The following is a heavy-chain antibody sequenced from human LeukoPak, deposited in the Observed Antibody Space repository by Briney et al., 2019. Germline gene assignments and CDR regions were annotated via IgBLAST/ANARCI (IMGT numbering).Heavy chain of an antibody. Sequence: GGSLRLSCAASGFTFSNAWMSWVRQAPGKGLEWVGHIKSKPDGGTTDYAAPVKGRFTISRDDSKNTLYLQMNSLKTEDTAVYYCTTGPTYYYGSGSYRDYWGQGTLVTVSS. V-gene: IGHV3-15*01. CDR1: GFTFSNAW. CDR2: IKSKPDGGTT. J-gene: IGHJ4*02. CDR3: TTGPTYYYGSGSYRDY. D-gene: IGHD3-10*01.